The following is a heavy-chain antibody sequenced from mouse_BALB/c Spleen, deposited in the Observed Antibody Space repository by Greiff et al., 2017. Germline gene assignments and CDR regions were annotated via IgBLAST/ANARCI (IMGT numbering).Heavy chain of an antibody. CDR2: IYPGDGDT. V-gene: IGHV1-80*01. Sequence: VQLQQSGAELVRPGSSVKISCKASGYAFSSYWMNWVKQRPGQGLEWIGQIYPGDGDTNYNGKFKGKATLTADKSSSTAYMQLSSLTSEDSAVYFCARGGLRLRDWYFDVWGAGTTVTVSS. CDR3: ARGGLRLRDWYFDV. CDR1: GYAFSSYW. J-gene: IGHJ1*01. D-gene: IGHD1-2*01.